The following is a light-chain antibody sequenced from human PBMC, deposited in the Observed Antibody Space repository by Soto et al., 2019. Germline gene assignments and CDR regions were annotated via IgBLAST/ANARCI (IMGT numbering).Light chain of an antibody. CDR2: EVS. Sequence: HSALTQPPSASGSPRQSVAISCTGTSSDVGGYNYVSWYQQHPGKAPKPMIYEVSKRPSGVPDRFSGSKSGNTASLTVSGLQTEDEADYYCSSYAGSNNYVFGTGTKVTV. CDR1: SSDVGGYNY. V-gene: IGLV2-8*01. CDR3: SSYAGSNNYV. J-gene: IGLJ1*01.